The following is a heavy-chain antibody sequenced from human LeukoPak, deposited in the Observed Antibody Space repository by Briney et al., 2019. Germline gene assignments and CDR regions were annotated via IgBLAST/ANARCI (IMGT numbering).Heavy chain of an antibody. CDR3: ARTPSSRRSGFDY. Sequence: GSGPTLVNPTQTLTLTCTFSGFSLSTRGMCMSWIRQPPRKALEWLARIDWDDDKYYSTSLKTRLTISKDTSKNQVVLTMTNMDPVDTATYYCARTPSSRRSGFDYWGQGTLVTVSS. CDR1: GFSLSTRGMC. J-gene: IGHJ4*02. CDR2: IDWDDDK. V-gene: IGHV2-70*11. D-gene: IGHD2-2*01.